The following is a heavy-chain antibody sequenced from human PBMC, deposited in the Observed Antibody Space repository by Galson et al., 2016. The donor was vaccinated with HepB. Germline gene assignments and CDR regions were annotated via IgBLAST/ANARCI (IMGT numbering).Heavy chain of an antibody. CDR2: INTSGGST. J-gene: IGHJ4*02. D-gene: IGHD3-10*01. Sequence: LRLSCAASGFTFSSYALSWVRQAPGKGLDWVSTINTSGGSTYYADSVKGRFTISRNNSQNTLYLQMNSLRAEDTAVYYCSRGLTIYFDYWGQGTLVTVSS. V-gene: IGHV3-23*01. CDR1: GFTFSSYA. CDR3: SRGLTIYFDY.